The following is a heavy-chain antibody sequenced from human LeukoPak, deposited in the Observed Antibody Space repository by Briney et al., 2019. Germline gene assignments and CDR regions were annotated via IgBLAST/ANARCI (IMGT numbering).Heavy chain of an antibody. V-gene: IGHV4-39*01. CDR1: GGSISSSSYY. CDR3: ARHPDYYDSSGYYYPDAFDI. J-gene: IGHJ3*02. CDR2: IYYSGST. D-gene: IGHD3-22*01. Sequence: SETLSLTCTVSGGSISSSSYYWGWIRQPPGKGLEWIGSIYYSGSTYYNPSLKSRFTISVDTSKNQFSLKLSSVTAADTAVYYCARHPDYYDSSGYYYPDAFDIWGQGTMVTVSS.